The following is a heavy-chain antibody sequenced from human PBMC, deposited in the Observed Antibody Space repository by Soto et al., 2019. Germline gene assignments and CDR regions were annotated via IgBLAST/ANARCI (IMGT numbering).Heavy chain of an antibody. V-gene: IGHV1-69*06. Sequence: QVQLVQSGAEVKKPGSSVKVSCKASGGTFSSYAISWVRQAPGQGLEWMGGIIPIFGTANYAQKFQGRVTIPVDKSTSTAYMELSSLRSEDTAVYYCARGPTVTYYYYYGMDVWGQGTTVTVSS. CDR3: ARGPTVTYYYYYGMDV. J-gene: IGHJ6*02. D-gene: IGHD4-4*01. CDR1: GGTFSSYA. CDR2: IIPIFGTA.